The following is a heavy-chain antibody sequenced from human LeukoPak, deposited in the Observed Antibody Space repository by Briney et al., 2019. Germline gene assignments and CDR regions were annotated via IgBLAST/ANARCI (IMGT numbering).Heavy chain of an antibody. D-gene: IGHD3-10*01. Sequence: GGSLRLSCAASGFTFNDYGMYWVRQAPGKSLEWVSLISGDGGTTYYADSVKGRFTISRDNSKSSLYLQMNSLRTEDTAFYYCAKDSGYGSGNAYYYYMDVWAKGTTVTVSS. J-gene: IGHJ6*03. CDR3: AKDSGYGSGNAYYYYMDV. CDR2: ISGDGGTT. V-gene: IGHV3-43*02. CDR1: GFTFNDYG.